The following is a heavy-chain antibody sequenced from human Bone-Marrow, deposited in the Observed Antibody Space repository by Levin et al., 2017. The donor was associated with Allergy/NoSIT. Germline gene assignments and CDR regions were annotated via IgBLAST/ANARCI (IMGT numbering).Heavy chain of an antibody. Sequence: GESLKISCAASGFTFSSYSMNWVRQAPGKGLEWVSYISTSGSYIYYADSVKGRFTISRDNAKNSLYLQMNSLRAEDTAVYYCARVGKGAVDTEDYWGQGTLVTVSS. CDR2: ISTSGSYI. D-gene: IGHD4-23*01. CDR3: ARVGKGAVDTEDY. J-gene: IGHJ4*02. V-gene: IGHV3-21*01. CDR1: GFTFSSYS.